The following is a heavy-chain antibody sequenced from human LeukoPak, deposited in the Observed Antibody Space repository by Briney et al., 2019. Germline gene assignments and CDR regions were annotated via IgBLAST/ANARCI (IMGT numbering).Heavy chain of an antibody. CDR3: ARATRGIQLWLRRYYYYMDV. V-gene: IGHV1-8*03. Sequence: ASVKVSCKASGYTFTSYDINWVREATGQGLEWMGWMNPKSGNTGYAQKFQGRVTITRNTSISTAYMELSSLRSEDTAVYYCARATRGIQLWLRRYYYYMDVWGKGTTVTVSS. CDR1: GYTFTSYD. J-gene: IGHJ6*03. CDR2: MNPKSGNT. D-gene: IGHD5-18*01.